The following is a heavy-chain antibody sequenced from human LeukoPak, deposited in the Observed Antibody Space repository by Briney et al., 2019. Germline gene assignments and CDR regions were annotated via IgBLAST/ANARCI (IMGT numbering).Heavy chain of an antibody. CDR2: IHYTGST. Sequence: SETLSLTCTVSGDSISSYFWTWIRQPPGKGLEWIAYIHYTGSTNYNPSLKSRVTISLDTSKNQLSQKLSSVTAEDTAVYYCARPPRTSEWYFDLWGRGTMATVSS. CDR1: GDSISSYF. V-gene: IGHV4-59*08. CDR3: ARPPRTSEWYFDL. J-gene: IGHJ2*01.